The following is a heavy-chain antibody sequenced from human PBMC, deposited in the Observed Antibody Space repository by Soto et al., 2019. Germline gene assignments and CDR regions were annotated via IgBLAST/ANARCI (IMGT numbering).Heavy chain of an antibody. V-gene: IGHV4-59*01. CDR3: ARVDYDFWSGYYSFDY. J-gene: IGHJ4*02. Sequence: SETLSLTCTVSGGSISSYYWSWIRQPPGKGLEWIGYIYYSGSTNYNPSLKSRVTISVDTSKDQFSLKLSSVTAADTAVYYCARVDYDFWSGYYSFDYWGQGTLVTVSS. D-gene: IGHD3-3*01. CDR1: GGSISSYY. CDR2: IYYSGST.